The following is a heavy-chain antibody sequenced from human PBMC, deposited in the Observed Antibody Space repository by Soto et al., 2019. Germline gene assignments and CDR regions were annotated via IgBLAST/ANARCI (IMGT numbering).Heavy chain of an antibody. V-gene: IGHV1-2*02. CDR2: INVKNGDT. CDR3: ARLNGDYYDSSGYYPPAAYYYGMDI. D-gene: IGHD3-22*01. Sequence: ASVKVSCKTFGYTFTDHYIHWVRQAPGQGLEWMGWINVKNGDTKYARRFQDSVIMTRDTSIDTTHLEMTRLTSDDTAVYHCARLNGDYYDSSGYYPPAAYYYGMDIWGHATTVTVSS. CDR1: GYTFTDHY. J-gene: IGHJ6*02.